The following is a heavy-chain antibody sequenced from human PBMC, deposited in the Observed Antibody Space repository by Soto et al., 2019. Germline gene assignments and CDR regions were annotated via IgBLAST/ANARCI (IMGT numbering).Heavy chain of an antibody. D-gene: IGHD3-10*01. CDR1: GGTFSSYT. V-gene: IGHV1-69*02. CDR3: ASTMVRGVISGYYYMDV. Sequence: QVQLVQSGAEVKKPGSSVKVSCKASGGTFSSYTISWVRQAPGQGLEWMGRIIPILGIANYAQKFQGRVTITADKSTSTAYMELSSLRSEYTAVYYCASTMVRGVISGYYYMDVWGKGTTVTVSS. J-gene: IGHJ6*03. CDR2: IIPILGIA.